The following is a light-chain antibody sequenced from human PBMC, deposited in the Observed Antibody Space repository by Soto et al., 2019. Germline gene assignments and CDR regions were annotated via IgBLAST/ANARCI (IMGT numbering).Light chain of an antibody. Sequence: EIVMTQSPATLSVSPGERAALSCRASQSVRSNFAWYQQKPGQAPRLLVYDASTRATGIPARFSGSGSGTEFTLTISSPQSEDFAVYYCQQYNNWPYTFGQGTKLEIK. J-gene: IGKJ2*01. CDR3: QQYNNWPYT. V-gene: IGKV3-15*01. CDR1: QSVRSN. CDR2: DAS.